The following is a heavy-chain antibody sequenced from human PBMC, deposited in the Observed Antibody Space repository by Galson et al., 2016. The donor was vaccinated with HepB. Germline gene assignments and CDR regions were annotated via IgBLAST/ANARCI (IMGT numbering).Heavy chain of an antibody. CDR3: AADYGAYTPFAY. V-gene: IGHV1-58*01. Sequence: SVKVSCKASGFTFSSSTVQWLRQARGQRLEWIGWIVVGSGNTKHAQKFQDRVALTRDLSTDTVYMELDSLKSEDTAVYYCAADYGAYTPFAYWGRGALVTVSS. D-gene: IGHD4-17*01. J-gene: IGHJ4*02. CDR2: IVVGSGNT. CDR1: GFTFSSST.